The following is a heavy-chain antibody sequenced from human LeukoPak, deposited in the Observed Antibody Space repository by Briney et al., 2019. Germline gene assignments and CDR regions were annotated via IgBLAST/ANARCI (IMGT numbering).Heavy chain of an antibody. V-gene: IGHV3-74*01. Sequence: GGSLRLSCAASGFTFSNYWMHWFRQAPGKGLVWVSHINSDGCSTTYADSVKGRFTISRDNAKNTLYLQMNSLRAEDTAVYYCVRDRSGSSSVYWGQGTLVTVSS. CDR2: INSDGCST. CDR3: VRDRSGSSSVY. D-gene: IGHD6-6*01. CDR1: GFTFSNYW. J-gene: IGHJ4*02.